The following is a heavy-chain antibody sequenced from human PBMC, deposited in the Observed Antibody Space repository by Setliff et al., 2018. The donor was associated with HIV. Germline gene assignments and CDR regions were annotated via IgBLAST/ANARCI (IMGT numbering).Heavy chain of an antibody. Sequence: SETLSLTCTVSGGSIISGDYHWSWVRQHPGKGLEWIGYIYYSGSTYYNPSLKSRITISVDTSKNQFSLKLRSVTAADTAVYYCMRGRSITIFGVAYFDFWGQGTQVTVSS. CDR2: IYYSGST. CDR3: MRGRSITIFGVAYFDF. V-gene: IGHV4-31*03. CDR1: GGSIISGDYH. D-gene: IGHD3-3*01. J-gene: IGHJ4*02.